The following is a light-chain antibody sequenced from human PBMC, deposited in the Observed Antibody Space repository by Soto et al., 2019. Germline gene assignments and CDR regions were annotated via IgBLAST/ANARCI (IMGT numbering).Light chain of an antibody. J-gene: IGLJ1*01. V-gene: IGLV2-23*01. Sequence: QSALTQPASVSGSPGQSITISCTGTSSDVGSYYLVSWYQQHPGKAPKLMIYEGSKRPSGVSNRFSGSKSGNTASLTISGLQAEDEADYYCCSYAGGSTLCVFGTGTKVTVL. CDR3: CSYAGGSTLCV. CDR2: EGS. CDR1: SSDVGSYYL.